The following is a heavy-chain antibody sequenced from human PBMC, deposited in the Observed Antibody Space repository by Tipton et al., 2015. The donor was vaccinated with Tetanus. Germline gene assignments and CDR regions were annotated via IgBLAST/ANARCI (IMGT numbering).Heavy chain of an antibody. V-gene: IGHV1-18*01. CDR2: ISVYNGNT. CDR1: GYTFNTFG. D-gene: IGHD6-19*01. J-gene: IGHJ4*02. Sequence: QSGPEVKKPGASVKVSCKASGYTFNTFGISWVRQAPGQGLEWMGWISVYNGNTNYGQNAQGRVTMTTDTPTSTAYMELRSLTSDDTAVYYCARVPTNPLAVDRPTDYWGQGTLVTVSS. CDR3: ARVPTNPLAVDRPTDY.